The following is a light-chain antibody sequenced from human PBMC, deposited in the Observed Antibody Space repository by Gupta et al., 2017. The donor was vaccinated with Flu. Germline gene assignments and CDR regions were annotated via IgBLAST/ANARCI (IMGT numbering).Light chain of an antibody. CDR1: NLGNKY. J-gene: IGLJ3*02. Sequence: PSVSVSPGQTASITCSGNNLGNKYACWYQQKPGQSPTLVIYQDTKRPSGIPERFSGSNSGSTATLTISGTQAMDEADYFCQTWDRNYWVFG. CDR3: QTWDRNYWV. CDR2: QDT. V-gene: IGLV3-1*01.